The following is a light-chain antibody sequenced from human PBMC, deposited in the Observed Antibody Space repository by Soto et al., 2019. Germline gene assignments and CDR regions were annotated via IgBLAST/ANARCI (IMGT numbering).Light chain of an antibody. V-gene: IGKV1-5*01. CDR1: QSINNW. CDR3: QQYYTSSYT. CDR2: DAS. J-gene: IGKJ2*01. Sequence: DIQMTQSPSTSPASIRDRVTITSRARQSINNWLALYLQKPGKAHNLLFHDASNLASWFPSRFSGSGSVTELALVISGLQAGDFATWCSQQYYTSSYTFGQGTKLEI.